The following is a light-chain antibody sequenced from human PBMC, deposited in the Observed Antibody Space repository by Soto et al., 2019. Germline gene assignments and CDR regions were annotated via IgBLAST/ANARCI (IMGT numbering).Light chain of an antibody. CDR1: SSDIGSYNL. J-gene: IGLJ2*01. CDR3: CVYASSSTFI. V-gene: IGLV2-23*02. CDR2: EAT. Sequence: QSALTQPASVSGSPGQSITISCTGTSSDIGSYNLVSWYQQHPGKAPKLMIYEATKRPSGVSNRFSGSKSGNTASLTISGLQAEDEADFYCCVYASSSTFIFGGGTKLTVL.